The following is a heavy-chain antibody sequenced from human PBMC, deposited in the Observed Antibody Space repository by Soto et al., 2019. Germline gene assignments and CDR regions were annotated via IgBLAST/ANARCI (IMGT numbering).Heavy chain of an antibody. D-gene: IGHD2-21*01. J-gene: IGHJ6*02. CDR2: ITSNGGNT. Sequence: GSLRLSCAASGFTFSSYAMHWVRQAPGKGLEYVSAITSNGGNTDYASSVKGRFTISRDNSKNTLYPQMGSLRAEDMAVYYCARRIPFGYGMDVWGQGTTVTVSS. CDR3: ARRIPFGYGMDV. V-gene: IGHV3-64*01. CDR1: GFTFSSYA.